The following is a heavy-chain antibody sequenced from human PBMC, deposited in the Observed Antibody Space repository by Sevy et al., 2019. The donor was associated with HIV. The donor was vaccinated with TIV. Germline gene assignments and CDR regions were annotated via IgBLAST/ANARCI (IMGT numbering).Heavy chain of an antibody. CDR2: INHSGST. CDR1: GGSFSGYY. J-gene: IGHJ4*02. Sequence: SETLSLTCAVYGGSFSGYYWSWIRQPPGKGLEWIGEINHSGSTNYNPSLKSRVTISVDTSKNQFSLKLSSVTAADTAVYYCAREGGAYYYDSSGHSGGIAYWGQGTLVTVSS. CDR3: AREGGAYYYDSSGHSGGIAY. D-gene: IGHD3-22*01. V-gene: IGHV4-34*01.